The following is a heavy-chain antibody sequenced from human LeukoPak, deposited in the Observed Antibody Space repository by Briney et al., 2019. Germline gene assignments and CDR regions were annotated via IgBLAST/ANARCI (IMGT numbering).Heavy chain of an antibody. CDR1: GFTLSSYW. CDR3: ARGSVVAPNFDF. V-gene: IGHV3-7*01. CDR2: INQDGSDE. D-gene: IGHD2-15*01. Sequence: GGSLRLSCEASGFTLSSYWMSWVRQAPGKGLEWVAYINQDGSDEDYVDSVRGRFTIYRDNAKNSLYLQMNSLRAEDTAVYYCARGSVVAPNFDFWGQGTLVTVSS. J-gene: IGHJ4*02.